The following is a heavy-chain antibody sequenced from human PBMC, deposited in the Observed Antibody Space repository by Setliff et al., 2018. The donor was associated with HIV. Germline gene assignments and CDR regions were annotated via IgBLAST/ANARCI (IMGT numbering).Heavy chain of an antibody. CDR2: IYSSGST. D-gene: IGHD6-6*01. Sequence: SETLSLTCTVSGGSISGYYWSWIRQPAGKGLEWIGRIYSSGSTNYSPSLKSRVTLSVDTSKNQFSLRLNSVTAADTAVYYCARDGIAARWALDYWGQGIVVTVSS. CDR1: GGSISGYY. V-gene: IGHV4-4*07. CDR3: ARDGIAARWALDY. J-gene: IGHJ4*02.